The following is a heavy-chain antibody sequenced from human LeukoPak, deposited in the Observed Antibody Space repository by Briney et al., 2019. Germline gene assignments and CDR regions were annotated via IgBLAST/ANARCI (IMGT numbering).Heavy chain of an antibody. J-gene: IGHJ3*02. Sequence: ASVKVSCKASGYTFNSHYMHWVRQAPGQGLEGIGIINPSGCSTPYAQKFQDRVTMTRDTSTSKVYMELGSLRSEDTAVYYCATLTSDPFDIWGQGTMVTVSS. V-gene: IGHV1-46*02. CDR2: INPSGCST. D-gene: IGHD4-11*01. CDR3: ATLTSDPFDI. CDR1: GYTFNSHY.